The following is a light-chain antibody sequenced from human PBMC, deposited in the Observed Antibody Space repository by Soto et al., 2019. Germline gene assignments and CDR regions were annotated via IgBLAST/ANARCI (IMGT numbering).Light chain of an antibody. Sequence: QSALTQPPSASGSPGQSVTISCTGTSSDVGKYDYVSWFQHHPGKAPKLIIYEVSKRPSGVPDRFSGSKSGSTASLTIPGLQAEDEAEYYCSSYTNINTRACVFGTGTKVTGL. J-gene: IGLJ1*01. CDR1: SSDVGKYDY. CDR2: EVS. V-gene: IGLV2-8*01. CDR3: SSYTNINTRACV.